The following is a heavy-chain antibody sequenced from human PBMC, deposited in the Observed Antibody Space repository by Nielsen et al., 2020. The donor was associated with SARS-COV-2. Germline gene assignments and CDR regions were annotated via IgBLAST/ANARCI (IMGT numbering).Heavy chain of an antibody. Sequence: GGSLRLSCAASGFTFTSYVMHWVRQAPGKGLEWVAVISYDGRNKYYADSVKGRFTISRDNSKNTLYLQMNSLRAEDTAVYYCAKLQWLAFLFSKTTAGGQGTLVTVSS. CDR2: ISYDGRNK. J-gene: IGHJ4*02. V-gene: IGHV3-30*18. CDR3: AKLQWLAFLFSKTTA. D-gene: IGHD6-19*01. CDR1: GFTFTSYV.